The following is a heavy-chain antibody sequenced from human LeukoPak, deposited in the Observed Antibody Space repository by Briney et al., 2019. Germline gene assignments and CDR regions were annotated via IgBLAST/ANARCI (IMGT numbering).Heavy chain of an antibody. J-gene: IGHJ3*02. V-gene: IGHV4-39*01. CDR2: IYDSGGT. CDR1: GGSIRSSYYY. Sequence: SETLSLTCTVSGGSIRSSYYYWGWIRQPPGKGLEWIGSIYDSGGTYYNPSLKSRVTISVDTSKNQFSLKLSSVTAADTAVYYCARRGQDAFDIWGQGTMVTVSS. CDR3: ARRGQDAFDI. D-gene: IGHD3-10*01.